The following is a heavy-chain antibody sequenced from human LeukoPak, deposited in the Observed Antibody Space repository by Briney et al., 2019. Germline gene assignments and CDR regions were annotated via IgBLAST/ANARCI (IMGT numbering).Heavy chain of an antibody. J-gene: IGHJ6*04. Sequence: ASVTVSCKASGYTFTSYAMHWVRQAPGQRIEWMGWINAGNGNTKYSQKFQGRVTITRDTSASTAYMELSSLRSEDTAVYYCARDPTGYYGMDVWGKGTTVTVSS. CDR2: INAGNGNT. V-gene: IGHV1-3*01. CDR1: GYTFTSYA. D-gene: IGHD1-14*01. CDR3: ARDPTGYYGMDV.